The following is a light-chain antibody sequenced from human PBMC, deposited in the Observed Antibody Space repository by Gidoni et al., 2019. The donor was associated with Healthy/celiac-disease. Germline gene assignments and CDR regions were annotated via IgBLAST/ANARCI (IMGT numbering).Light chain of an antibody. CDR3: QQSYSTLWT. CDR1: QSISSY. Sequence: DIQMTQSPSSLSASVGDRVTITCRASQSISSYLNWYQQKPGKAPKLLIYAASSLQSGVPSRFRGSGSGTDFTLTISSLQPEDFATYYCQQSYSTLWTFGQXTKVEIK. V-gene: IGKV1-39*01. J-gene: IGKJ1*01. CDR2: AAS.